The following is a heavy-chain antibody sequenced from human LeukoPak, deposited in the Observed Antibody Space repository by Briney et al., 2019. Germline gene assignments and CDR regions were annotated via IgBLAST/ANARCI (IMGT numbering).Heavy chain of an antibody. V-gene: IGHV4-4*07. CDR3: AKGPTVGTPTAVDY. CDR1: GGSISNYY. J-gene: IGHJ4*02. D-gene: IGHD4-23*01. CDR2: IYSLGST. Sequence: SETLSLTCTVSGGSISNYYWSWIRQPAGKGLEWIGRIYSLGSTNYNPSFKSRVTMSVDTSKNQFSLKVRSVTAADTAIYYCAKGPTVGTPTAVDYWGQGVLVTVPS.